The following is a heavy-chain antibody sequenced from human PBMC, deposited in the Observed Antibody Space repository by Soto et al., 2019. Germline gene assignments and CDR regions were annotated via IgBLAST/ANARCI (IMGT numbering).Heavy chain of an antibody. J-gene: IGHJ4*02. Sequence: WIWIRPSPEKGLEWIGEVNHSGTTYYNPSLKTRVTISVHTPKNQFSLKMSSVTAADTAVYYCARGIGYCSSINCYSSRRLRFDSWGQGTLVTVSS. CDR3: ARGIGYCSSINCYSSRRLRFDS. CDR2: VNHSGTT. D-gene: IGHD2-2*01. V-gene: IGHV4-34*01.